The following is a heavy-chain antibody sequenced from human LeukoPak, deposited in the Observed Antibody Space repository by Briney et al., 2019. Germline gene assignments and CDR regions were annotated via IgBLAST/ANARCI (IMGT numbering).Heavy chain of an antibody. CDR1: GFTVSSYW. D-gene: IGHD3-16*01. Sequence: GGSLRLSCAASGFTVSSYWMSWVRQAPGNGREWVANIKQDGSEKYYVDSMKGRFTISGDNASNSLYLQMSSLSAEDTAVYYCAARSPRVYIDVWGKGTTVTVSS. J-gene: IGHJ6*04. V-gene: IGHV3-7*01. CDR3: AARSPRVYIDV. CDR2: IKQDGSEK.